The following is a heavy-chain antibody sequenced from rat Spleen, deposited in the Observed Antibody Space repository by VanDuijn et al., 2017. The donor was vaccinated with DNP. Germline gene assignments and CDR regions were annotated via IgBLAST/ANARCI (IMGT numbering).Heavy chain of an antibody. CDR2: ITYKGSGP. CDR3: ARLRDY. V-gene: IGHV5-7*01. Sequence: EVQLVESGGGLVQPGRSLKLSCAASGFTFSDYNMAWVRQAPKKGLEWVASITYKGSGPYSRDSVKDRFTISRDKARTILYLQMDSLRSEDTATYYCARLRDYWGQGVMVTVSS. CDR1: GFTFSDYN. J-gene: IGHJ2*01.